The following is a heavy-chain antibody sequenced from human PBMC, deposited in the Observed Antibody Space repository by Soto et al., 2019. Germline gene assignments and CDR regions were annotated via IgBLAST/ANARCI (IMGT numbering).Heavy chain of an antibody. J-gene: IGHJ4*02. V-gene: IGHV3-30*03. CDR1: GFTFTSFG. Sequence: QVHLVESGGGVVQPGRSLRLSCAASGFTFTSFGIHWVRQAPGKGLEWVEVISYDGIDENYADSVKGRFSISRDKSKNIVSLRITILRGQNTAVYVWATDLRVMATHTSDYWGQGTLVTVSS. CDR2: ISYDGIDE. D-gene: IGHD2-21*01. CDR3: ATDLRVMATHTSDY.